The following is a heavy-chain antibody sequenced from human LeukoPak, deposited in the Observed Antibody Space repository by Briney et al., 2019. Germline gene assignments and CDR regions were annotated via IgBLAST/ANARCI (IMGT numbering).Heavy chain of an antibody. CDR3: ARCPYDFWSGHYPNNWFDP. CDR1: GGSTSSNNW. Sequence: SETLSLTCAVSGGSTSSNNWWSWVRQPPGKGLEWIGEIHHSGSTNYNPSLKSRVTISVDTSKNQFSLKLSSVTAADTAVYYCARCPYDFWSGHYPNNWFDPWGQGTLVTVSS. D-gene: IGHD3-3*01. CDR2: IHHSGST. V-gene: IGHV4-4*02. J-gene: IGHJ5*02.